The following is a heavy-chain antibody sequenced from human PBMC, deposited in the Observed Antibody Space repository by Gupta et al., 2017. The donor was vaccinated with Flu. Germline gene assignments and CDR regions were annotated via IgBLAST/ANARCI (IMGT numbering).Heavy chain of an antibody. CDR3: AKCRVVVVNTVVGMDV. V-gene: IGHV3-23*01. J-gene: IGHJ6*02. Sequence: EVQLLESWRGLVQPGGFLVLSCAASAFPFSSYAMSWVRQGPGKGLEWVSDISGSGGSTYYAESVKGRFTISRDNSKNTLYLQMNSLRAEDTAVYYCAKCRVVVVNTVVGMDVWGQGTTVTVSS. CDR2: ISGSGGST. CDR1: AFPFSSYA. D-gene: IGHD3-22*01.